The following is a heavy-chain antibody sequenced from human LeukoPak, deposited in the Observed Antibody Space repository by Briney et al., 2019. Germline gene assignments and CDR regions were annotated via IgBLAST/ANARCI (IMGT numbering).Heavy chain of an antibody. D-gene: IGHD1-26*01. J-gene: IGHJ2*01. CDR1: GFTFSSYA. Sequence: GGSLRLSCAASGFTFSSYAMHWVRQAPGKGLEYVSAISSNGGSTYYANSVKGRFTISRDNAKNSLYLQMNSLRAEDTAVYYCARGIVNTWYFDLWGRGTLVTVSS. CDR2: ISSNGGST. V-gene: IGHV3-64*01. CDR3: ARGIVNTWYFDL.